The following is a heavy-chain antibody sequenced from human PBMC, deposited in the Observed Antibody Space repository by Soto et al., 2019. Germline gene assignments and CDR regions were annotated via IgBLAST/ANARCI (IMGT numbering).Heavy chain of an antibody. CDR2: ICYSGNV. V-gene: IGHV4-30-4*01. J-gene: IGHJ6*02. CDR1: RGSNSSGYYY. CDR3: ASSGLYGMDV. D-gene: IGHD5-12*01. Sequence: SETISFTCSVSRGSNSSGYYYWSWIRQPPSEGLEWIGNICYSGNVYCNPSLKSRLIISIDTAKNQFSLKVSSVTAADKAVYYVASSGLYGMDVWGQGATVTVSS.